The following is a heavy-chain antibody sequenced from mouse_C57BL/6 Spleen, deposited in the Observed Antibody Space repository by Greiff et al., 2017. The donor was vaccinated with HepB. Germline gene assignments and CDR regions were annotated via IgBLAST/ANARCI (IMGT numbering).Heavy chain of an antibody. V-gene: IGHV1-61*01. Sequence: QVQLKQPGAELVRPGSSVKLSCKASGYTFTSYWMDWVKQRPGQGLEWIGNIYPSDSETHYNQKFKDKATLTVDKSSSTAYMQLSSLTSEDSAVYYCARGGLRWYFDVWGTGTTVTVSS. D-gene: IGHD2-4*01. CDR1: GYTFTSYW. CDR2: IYPSDSET. J-gene: IGHJ1*03. CDR3: ARGGLRWYFDV.